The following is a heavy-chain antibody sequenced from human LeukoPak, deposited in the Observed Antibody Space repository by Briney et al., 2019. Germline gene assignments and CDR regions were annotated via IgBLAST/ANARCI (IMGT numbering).Heavy chain of an antibody. Sequence: SETLSLTCTVSGASISSYYWSWIRQPPGKGLEWIGYIYYSGSTNYNPSLKSRVTISVDTSKNQFSLKLSSVTAADTAVYYCARRDSSGWYYGPFDYWGQGTLVTVSS. D-gene: IGHD6-19*01. CDR3: ARRDSSGWYYGPFDY. CDR2: IYYSGST. V-gene: IGHV4-59*08. J-gene: IGHJ4*02. CDR1: GASISSYY.